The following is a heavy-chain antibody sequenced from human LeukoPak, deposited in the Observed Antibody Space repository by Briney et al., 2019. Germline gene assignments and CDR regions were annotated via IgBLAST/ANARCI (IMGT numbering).Heavy chain of an antibody. Sequence: PGRSLRLSCAASGFTFSSYAMHWVRQAPGKGLEWVAVISYDGSNKYYADSVKGRFTISRDNSKNTLYLQMNRLKTEDTAVYYCTTGGSTGTTPRRAFDIWGQGTMVTVSS. CDR1: GFTFSSYA. D-gene: IGHD1-7*01. J-gene: IGHJ3*02. CDR3: TTGGSTGTTPRRAFDI. V-gene: IGHV3-30-3*01. CDR2: ISYDGSNK.